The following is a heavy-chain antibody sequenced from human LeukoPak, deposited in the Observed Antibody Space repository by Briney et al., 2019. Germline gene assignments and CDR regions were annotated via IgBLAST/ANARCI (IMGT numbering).Heavy chain of an antibody. D-gene: IGHD3-22*01. CDR2: IYYSGST. CDR3: ATSYDGSGYYFRFDY. J-gene: IGHJ4*02. CDR1: GGSISSYY. Sequence: SETLSLTCTVSGGSISSYYWSWIRQPPGKGLEWIGYIYYSGSTNYNPSLKSRVTISVDTSKNQFSMKLSSVTAADTAVYYCATSYDGSGYYFRFDYWSQGTLVTVSS. V-gene: IGHV4-59*01.